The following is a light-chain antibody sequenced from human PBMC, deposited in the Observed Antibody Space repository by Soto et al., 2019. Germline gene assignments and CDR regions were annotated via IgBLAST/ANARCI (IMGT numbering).Light chain of an antibody. CDR1: QSVSSY. Sequence: EIVLTQSPATLSLSPGERATLSCRASQSVSSYLAWYQQKPGQAPRLLIYDASNRATGIPARFSGSGTGTDVTLTISSLETEGFAVYYGQQRINLPLSFGQGTRLEIK. V-gene: IGKV3-11*01. J-gene: IGKJ5*01. CDR3: QQRINLPLS. CDR2: DAS.